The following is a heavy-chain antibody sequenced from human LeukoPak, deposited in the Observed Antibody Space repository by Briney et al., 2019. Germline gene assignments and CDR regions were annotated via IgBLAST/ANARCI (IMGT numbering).Heavy chain of an antibody. CDR3: ARESPYAQNYYYYMDV. J-gene: IGHJ6*03. CDR2: IYYSGST. V-gene: IGHV4-31*03. CDR1: GGSISSGGYY. D-gene: IGHD2/OR15-2a*01. Sequence: PSETLSLTCTVSGGSISSGGYYWSWIRQHPGKGLEWIGYIYYSGSTYYNPSLKSRVTISVDTSKNQFSLKLSSVTAADTSVYYCARESPYAQNYYYYMDVWGKGTTVTVSS.